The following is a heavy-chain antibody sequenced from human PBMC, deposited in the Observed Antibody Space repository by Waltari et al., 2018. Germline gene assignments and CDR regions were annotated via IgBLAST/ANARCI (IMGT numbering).Heavy chain of an antibody. CDR3: AREIYGGNSRPYDY. J-gene: IGHJ4*02. CDR1: GGSITGYY. V-gene: IGHV4-59*01. D-gene: IGHD4-17*01. Sequence: QVQLQESGPGLVKPSETLSLTCTVSGGSITGYYWSWIRQPPGKGLEWIGQTYYNGKADYNPSLKSRVTISVDTSKNQFSLKLSSVTAADTAVYYCAREIYGGNSRPYDYWGQGTLVTVSS. CDR2: TYYNGKA.